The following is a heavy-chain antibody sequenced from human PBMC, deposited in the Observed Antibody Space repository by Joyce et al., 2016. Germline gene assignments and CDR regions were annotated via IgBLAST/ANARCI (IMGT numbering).Heavy chain of an antibody. J-gene: IGHJ6*02. Sequence: QVQLVQSGAEVQKPGASVKVSCKASGYTFTGYHIHWVGQAPGQGLEWMGWIKPNSGVNNYAQKFQGRVTMTRDTSISTAYMELSRLRFDDTAVYYCARDRIRILYFQPQNYYYRYLMDVWGQGTTVTVSS. CDR3: ARDRIRILYFQPQNYYYRYLMDV. CDR1: GYTFTGYH. CDR2: IKPNSGVN. V-gene: IGHV1-2*02. D-gene: IGHD2-8*01.